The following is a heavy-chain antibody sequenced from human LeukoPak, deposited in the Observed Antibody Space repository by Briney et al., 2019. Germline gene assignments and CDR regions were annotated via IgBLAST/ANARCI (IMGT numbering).Heavy chain of an antibody. J-gene: IGHJ3*02. CDR3: ARHQVLIAVAAVDAFDI. D-gene: IGHD6-19*01. CDR2: ISSSSSYI. CDR1: GFTFSSYS. Sequence: GGSLRLSCAASGFTFSSYSMNWVRQAPGKGLEWVSSISSSSSYIYYADSVKGRFTISRDNAKNSLYLQMNSLRAEDTAVYYCARHQVLIAVAAVDAFDIWGQGTMVTVSS. V-gene: IGHV3-21*04.